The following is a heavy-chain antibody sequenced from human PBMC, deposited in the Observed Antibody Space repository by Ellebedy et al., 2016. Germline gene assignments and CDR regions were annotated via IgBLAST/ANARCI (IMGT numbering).Heavy chain of an antibody. Sequence: GGSLRLSXAGSGFTFSSYAMSWVRQAPGKGLEWVSTISTSGGSTYYADSVKGRFTISRDNSKSTLFLQMHSLRVEDTAIYYCAGQRWFGDPMRHWGPGTLVAVSS. V-gene: IGHV3-23*01. CDR2: ISTSGGST. CDR1: GFTFSSYA. D-gene: IGHD3-10*01. CDR3: AGQRWFGDPMRH. J-gene: IGHJ4*02.